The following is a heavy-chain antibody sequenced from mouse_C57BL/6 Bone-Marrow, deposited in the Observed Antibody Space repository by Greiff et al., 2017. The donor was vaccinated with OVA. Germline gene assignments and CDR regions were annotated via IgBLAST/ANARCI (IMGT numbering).Heavy chain of an antibody. V-gene: IGHV8-8*01. CDR3: ARSPITTVVEGNAMDY. J-gene: IGHJ4*01. D-gene: IGHD1-1*01. CDR1: GFSLSTFWMG. CDR2: IWWGDDK. Sequence: QVTLKVSGPGILQPSQTLSLTCSFSGFSLSTFWMGVGWLRQPSGMGLDWLAHIWWGDDKYYNPALKSRLPISNDSSKNHYILQIPHVSTASTSTYYCARSPITTVVEGNAMDYWGQGTSVTVSS.